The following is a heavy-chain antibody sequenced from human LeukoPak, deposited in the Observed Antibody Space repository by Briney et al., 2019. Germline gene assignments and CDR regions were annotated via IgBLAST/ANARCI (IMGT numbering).Heavy chain of an antibody. V-gene: IGHV3-53*01. Sequence: PGGSLRLSCAASGFMVISNYKSWVRQAPGKGLEWVSVIYSGGSTYYADSVKGRFTISRDNSKNTLNLQMNSLRAEDTAMYYCARGKDDAFDIWGQGTMVTVSS. J-gene: IGHJ3*02. CDR1: GFMVISNY. CDR3: ARGKDDAFDI. CDR2: IYSGGST.